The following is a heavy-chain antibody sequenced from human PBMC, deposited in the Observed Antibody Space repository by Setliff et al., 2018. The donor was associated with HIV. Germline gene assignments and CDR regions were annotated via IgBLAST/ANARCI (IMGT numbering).Heavy chain of an antibody. Sequence: ASVKVSCKTSGYTFPTYGISWVRQAPGHDLEWMGWISPYNGHTKYAQTFQGRVTMTIDTSTNSAYMELRSLRSDDTAVYFCARLGSGWSDSYYYAMDVWGQGTTVTVS. J-gene: IGHJ6*02. CDR3: ARLGSGWSDSYYYAMDV. D-gene: IGHD6-19*01. V-gene: IGHV1-18*01. CDR1: GYTFPTYG. CDR2: ISPYNGHT.